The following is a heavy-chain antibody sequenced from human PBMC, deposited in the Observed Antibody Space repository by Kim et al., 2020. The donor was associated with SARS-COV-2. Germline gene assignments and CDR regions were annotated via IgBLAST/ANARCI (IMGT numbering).Heavy chain of an antibody. D-gene: IGHD3-22*01. Sequence: SETLSLTCTVSGGSISSYYWSWIRQPPGKGLEWIGYIYYSGSTNYNPSLKSRVTISVDTSKNQFSLKLSSVTAADTAVYYCARVYGYSSSWLASYYYDSSGYSFGYFDYWGQGTLVTVSS. J-gene: IGHJ4*02. CDR1: GGSISSYY. CDR3: ARVYGYSSSWLASYYYDSSGYSFGYFDY. V-gene: IGHV4-59*01. CDR2: IYYSGST.